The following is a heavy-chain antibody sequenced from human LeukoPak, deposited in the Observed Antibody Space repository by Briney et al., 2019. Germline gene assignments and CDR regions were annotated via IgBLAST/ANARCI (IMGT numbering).Heavy chain of an antibody. CDR1: GGSISSSSYY. Sequence: PSETLSLTCTVSGGSISSSSYYWGWIRQPPGKGLEWIGSIYYSGSTYCNPSLKSRVTISVDTSKNQFSLELSSVTAADTAVYYCARAVGFENYDFLTGYYSKYYFDYWGQGTLVTVSS. CDR2: IYYSGST. V-gene: IGHV4-39*01. CDR3: ARAVGFENYDFLTGYYSKYYFDY. J-gene: IGHJ4*02. D-gene: IGHD3-9*01.